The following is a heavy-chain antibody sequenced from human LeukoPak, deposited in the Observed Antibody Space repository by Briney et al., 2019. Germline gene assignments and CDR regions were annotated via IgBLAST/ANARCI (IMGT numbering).Heavy chain of an antibody. CDR2: VDPEDGET. D-gene: IGHD2-15*01. CDR3: ATDLECSGGSCYSYWFDP. CDR1: GYTFTDYY. V-gene: IGHV1-69-2*01. J-gene: IGHJ5*02. Sequence: ASVKVSCKVSGYTFTDYYMHWVHQAPGKGLEWMGLVDPEDGETIYAEKFRGRVTITADTSTDTAYMELSSLRFEDTAVYYCATDLECSGGSCYSYWFDPWGQGTLVTVSS.